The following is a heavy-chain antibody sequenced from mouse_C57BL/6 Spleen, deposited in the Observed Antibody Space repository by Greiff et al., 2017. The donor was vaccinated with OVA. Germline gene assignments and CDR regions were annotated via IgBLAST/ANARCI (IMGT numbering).Heavy chain of an antibody. V-gene: IGHV1-64*01. CDR1: GYTFTSYW. J-gene: IGHJ4*01. Sequence: QVQLQQPGAELVKPGASVKLSCKASGYTFTSYWMHWVKQRPGQGLEWIGTIHPNSGSTNYNEKFKSKATLTVDKSSRPAYMQLRSLTSEDSAVYYFPGGYDYDYAMDYWGQGTSVTVSS. CDR2: IHPNSGST. CDR3: PGGYDYDYAMDY. D-gene: IGHD2-4*01.